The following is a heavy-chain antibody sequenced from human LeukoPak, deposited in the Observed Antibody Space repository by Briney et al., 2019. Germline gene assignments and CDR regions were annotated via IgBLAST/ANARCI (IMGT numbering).Heavy chain of an antibody. CDR1: GFTFSDAR. Sequence: GGSLRLSCVGSGFTFSDARMSWVRQAPGKGLEWVGRIKSKSDGGTIDYAAHVKGRFTISRDDSRNTLYLQMNSLKTEDTAVYYCTTRRQDGWWGQGTLVTVS. J-gene: IGHJ4*02. D-gene: IGHD2-15*01. V-gene: IGHV3-15*01. CDR2: IKSKSDGGTI. CDR3: TTRRQDGW.